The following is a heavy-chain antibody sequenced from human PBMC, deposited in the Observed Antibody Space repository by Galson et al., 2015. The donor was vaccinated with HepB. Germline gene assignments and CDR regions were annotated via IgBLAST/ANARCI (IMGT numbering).Heavy chain of an antibody. CDR3: ARWPFTDCFASWPYFDS. D-gene: IGHD2-21*01. V-gene: IGHV3-48*01. CDR2: ISIGGTST. CDR1: GFIFSEYS. J-gene: IGHJ4*02. Sequence: SLRLSCAASGFIFSEYSMTWVRQAPGKGLEWVSYISIGGTSTYYADSVKGRFTISRDNSKNTLFLQMNSLRAEDTAMYYCARWPFTDCFASWPYFDSCDRATLVTASS.